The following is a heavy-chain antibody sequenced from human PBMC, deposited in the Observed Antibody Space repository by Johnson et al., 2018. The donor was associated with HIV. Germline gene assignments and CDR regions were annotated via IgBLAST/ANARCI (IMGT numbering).Heavy chain of an antibody. V-gene: IGHV3-20*04. J-gene: IGHJ3*02. CDR1: GFTFDDYG. D-gene: IGHD6-13*01. CDR2: INWNGGSS. CDR3: ARDGIAAAGTDGHAFDI. Sequence: VQLVESGGGLVQPGGSLRLSCAASGFTFDDYGMSWVRQAPGKGLEWVSGINWNGGSSGHVGSVKGRFTISRDNAKNSLYLQMNSLRAEDTAVYYCARDGIAAAGTDGHAFDIWGQGTMVTVSS.